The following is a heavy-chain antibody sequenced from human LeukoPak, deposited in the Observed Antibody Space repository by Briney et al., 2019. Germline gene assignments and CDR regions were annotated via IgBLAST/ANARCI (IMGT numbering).Heavy chain of an antibody. V-gene: IGHV3-11*03. J-gene: IGHJ5*02. CDR3: ARRGTTYCTVDSCHPNWFDP. CDR2: INGSSSDT. D-gene: IGHD2-15*01. Sequence: GGSLRLSCAASGFTFSDYYMTWIRQAPGRGLEWISYINGSSSDTKYADSVKGRFTISRDNAKNSVYLLMNSLRAEDTAVYYCARRGTTYCTVDSCHPNWFDPWGQGTLVTVSS. CDR1: GFTFSDYY.